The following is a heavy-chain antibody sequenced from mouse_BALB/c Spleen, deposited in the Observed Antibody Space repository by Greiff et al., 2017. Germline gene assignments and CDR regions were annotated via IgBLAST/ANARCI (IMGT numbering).Heavy chain of an antibody. J-gene: IGHJ1*01. Sequence: EVMLVESGGGLVQPGGSRKLSCAASGFTFSSFGMHWVRQAPEKGLEWVAYISSGSSTIYYADTVKGRFTISRDNPKNTLFLQMTSLRSEDTAMYYCARRWDGYWYFDVWGAGTTVTVSS. CDR1: GFTFSSFG. CDR3: ARRWDGYWYFDV. V-gene: IGHV5-17*02. D-gene: IGHD2-3*01. CDR2: ISSGSSTI.